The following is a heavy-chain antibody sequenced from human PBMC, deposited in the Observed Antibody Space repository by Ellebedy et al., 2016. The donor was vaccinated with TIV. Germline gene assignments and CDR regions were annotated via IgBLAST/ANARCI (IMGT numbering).Heavy chain of an antibody. CDR1: GFTSSDHY. Sequence: GGSLRLSCAASGFTSSDHYMDWVRQAQGKGLEWVGRIRDKAHNYTTEYAASVKGRFTISRDDSKNSLYLQMNSLKTEDTAVYYCDRSLSDWGQGTLVAVSS. D-gene: IGHD2-21*01. V-gene: IGHV3-72*01. J-gene: IGHJ4*02. CDR2: IRDKAHNYTT. CDR3: DRSLSD.